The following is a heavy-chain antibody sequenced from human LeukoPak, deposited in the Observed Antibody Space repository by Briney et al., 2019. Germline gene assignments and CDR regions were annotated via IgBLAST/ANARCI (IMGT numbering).Heavy chain of an antibody. D-gene: IGHD6-13*01. J-gene: IGHJ6*03. V-gene: IGHV4-59*01. CDR3: ARVFVVAAAGTRYYYYMDV. CDR2: IFYSGST. Sequence: SETLSLTCTVSGGSISSYYWSWIRQPPGKGLEWIGYIFYSGSTNYNPSLKSRVTISVDTSKNQFSLKLSSVTAADTAVYYRARVFVVAAAGTRYYYYMDVWGKGTTVTVSS. CDR1: GGSISSYY.